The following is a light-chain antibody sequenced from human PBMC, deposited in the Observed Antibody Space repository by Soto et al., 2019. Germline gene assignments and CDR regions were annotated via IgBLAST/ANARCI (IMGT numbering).Light chain of an antibody. CDR2: RAS. J-gene: IGKJ4*01. CDR3: QQYSIYPVT. CDR1: QSISDW. V-gene: IGKV1-5*03. Sequence: DIQMTQSPSTLSTSVGDRVTITRRASQSISDWLAWYQQKAGKAPKLLIYRASSLPSGVPSRFSGSGSGTEFTLTISSLQPDDFATYYCQQYSIYPVTFGGGTKVEIK.